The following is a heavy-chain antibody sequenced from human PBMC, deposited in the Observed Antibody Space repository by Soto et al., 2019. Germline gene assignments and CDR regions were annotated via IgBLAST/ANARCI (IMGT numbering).Heavy chain of an antibody. J-gene: IGHJ4*02. CDR2: ISYDGSNK. Sequence: QVQLVESGGGVVHPGRSLRLSCAASGFTFSSYGMHWVRQAPGKGLEWVAVISYDGSNKYYADSVKGRFTISRDNSKNALHLQMNSLRAEDTAVYYCPKDSAVVHWGQGTLVTVSS. V-gene: IGHV3-30*18. CDR3: PKDSAVVH. CDR1: GFTFSSYG. D-gene: IGHD2-15*01.